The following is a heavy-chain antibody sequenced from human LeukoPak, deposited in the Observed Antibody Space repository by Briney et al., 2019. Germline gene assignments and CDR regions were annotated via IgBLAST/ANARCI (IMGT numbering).Heavy chain of an antibody. V-gene: IGHV6-1*01. CDR2: TYYRSKWYN. Sequence: SQTLSLTCAISGDSVSSNSAAWNWIRQSPSRGLEWLGRTYYRSKWYNDYAVSVKSRITINPDTSKNQFSLQLNSVTPEDTAVYYCARDIAAAAGNYCYYYYMDVWGKGTTVTISS. CDR3: ARDIAAAAGNYCYYYYMDV. D-gene: IGHD6-13*01. CDR1: GDSVSSNSAA. J-gene: IGHJ6*03.